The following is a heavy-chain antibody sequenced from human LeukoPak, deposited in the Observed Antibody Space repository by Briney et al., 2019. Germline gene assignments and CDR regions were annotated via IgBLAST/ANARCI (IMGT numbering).Heavy chain of an antibody. D-gene: IGHD2-15*01. CDR2: ISGSGGST. CDR1: GFLVSSYS. CDR3: AKIVSAYYFDY. Sequence: PPGGSLRLSCAASGFLVSSYSMHWVRQAPGKGLEWVSAISGSGGSTYYADSVKGRFTISRDNSKNTLYLQMNSLRAEDTAVYYCAKIVSAYYFDYWGQGTLVTVSS. V-gene: IGHV3-23*01. J-gene: IGHJ4*02.